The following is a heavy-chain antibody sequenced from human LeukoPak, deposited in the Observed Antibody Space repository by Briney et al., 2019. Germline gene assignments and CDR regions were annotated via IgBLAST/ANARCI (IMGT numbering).Heavy chain of an antibody. CDR1: GDSVTSSSW. CDR2: IYYSGST. D-gene: IGHD5-24*01. J-gene: IGHJ5*02. V-gene: IGHV4-61*01. CDR3: ATDRGPHWFDP. Sequence: PSETLSLTCAVSGDSVTSSSWWTWVRQRPGRGLEWIGYIYYSGSTNYNPSLKSRVTISVDTSKNQFSLKLSSVTAADTAVYYCATDRGPHWFDPWGQGTLVTVSS.